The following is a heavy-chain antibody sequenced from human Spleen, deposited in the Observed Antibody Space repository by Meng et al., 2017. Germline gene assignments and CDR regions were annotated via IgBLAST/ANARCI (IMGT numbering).Heavy chain of an antibody. D-gene: IGHD1-26*01. V-gene: IGHV1-8*01. Sequence: ASVKVSCKASGYTFTSYDINWVRQATGQGLEWMGWMNPNSGNTGYAQRVQGRVTMTTDTSTSTAYMELRSLRSDDTAVYYCARETVMFSGSYYFDYWGQGTLVTVSS. CDR2: MNPNSGNT. CDR3: ARETVMFSGSYYFDY. J-gene: IGHJ4*02. CDR1: GYTFTSYD.